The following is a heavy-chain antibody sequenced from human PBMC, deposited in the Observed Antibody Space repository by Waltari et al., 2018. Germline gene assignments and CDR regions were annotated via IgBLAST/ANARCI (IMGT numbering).Heavy chain of an antibody. V-gene: IGHV3-7*01. D-gene: IGHD3-10*01. CDR3: ARDDYGTKGDAFDI. J-gene: IGHJ3*02. CDR1: GFTFSSYW. CDR2: IKQDGREK. Sequence: EVQLVESGGGLVQPGGSLRLSCAASGFTFSSYWMSWVRQAPGKGLEWLSNIKQDGREKYYVDAVKGRFTIARDNAKNSLYLQMNSLRAEDTAVYYCARDDYGTKGDAFDIWGQGTMVTVSS.